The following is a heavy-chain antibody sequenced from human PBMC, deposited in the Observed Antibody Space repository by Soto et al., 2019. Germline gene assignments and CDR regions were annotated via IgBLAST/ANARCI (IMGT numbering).Heavy chain of an antibody. CDR2: INAGNGDT. D-gene: IGHD3-10*01. V-gene: IGHV1-3*01. CDR1: GYTFIRYA. CDR3: AGVRSGLGWDS. Sequence: ASVKVSCKTSGYTFIRYAIHWVRQAPGQTLEWMGWINAGNGDTKVSQKYQDRFTVTRDTSASTVYMEMSSLKSEDTAVYYCAGVRSGLGWDSWGQGTLVTVSS. J-gene: IGHJ5*01.